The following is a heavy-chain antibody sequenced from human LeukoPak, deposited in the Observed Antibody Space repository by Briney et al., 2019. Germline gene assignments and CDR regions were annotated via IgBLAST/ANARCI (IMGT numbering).Heavy chain of an antibody. D-gene: IGHD1-26*01. CDR2: ISPSGGGT. Sequence: GGSLRLSCAASGFTFRNYGMNWVRQAPGKGLEWVSGISPSGGGTYYADSVKGRFTISRDDSKHTLSLQMNSLRAEDTAVYYCAKDYSVGGSLIDYWGQGTLVTVSS. CDR1: GFTFRNYG. V-gene: IGHV3-23*01. J-gene: IGHJ4*02. CDR3: AKDYSVGGSLIDY.